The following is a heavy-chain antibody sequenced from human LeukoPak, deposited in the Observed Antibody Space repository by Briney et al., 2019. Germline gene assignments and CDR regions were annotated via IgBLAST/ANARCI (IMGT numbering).Heavy chain of an antibody. D-gene: IGHD6-19*01. Sequence: ASVKVSCKASGYTFTGYYMHWVRQAPGQGLEWMGWINPNSGGRNYAQKFQGRVTMTRDTSISTAYMELSRLRSDDTAVYYCARVIAVAGAMHYWGQGTLVTVSS. V-gene: IGHV1-2*02. CDR1: GYTFTGYY. CDR3: ARVIAVAGAMHY. J-gene: IGHJ4*02. CDR2: INPNSGGR.